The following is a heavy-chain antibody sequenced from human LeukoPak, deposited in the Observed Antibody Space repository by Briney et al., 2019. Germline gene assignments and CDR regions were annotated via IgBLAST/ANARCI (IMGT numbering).Heavy chain of an antibody. J-gene: IGHJ6*03. V-gene: IGHV1-2*02. CDR1: GYTFTGYY. CDR3: ARGYSGYLNPYYYMDV. CDR2: INPNSGGT. Sequence: ASVKVSCKASGYTFTGYYMHWVRQAPGQGLKWMGWINPNSGGTNYAQKFQGRVTMTRDTSISTAYMDLSRLRSDDTAVYYCARGYSGYLNPYYYMDVWGKGTTVTVSS. D-gene: IGHD5-12*01.